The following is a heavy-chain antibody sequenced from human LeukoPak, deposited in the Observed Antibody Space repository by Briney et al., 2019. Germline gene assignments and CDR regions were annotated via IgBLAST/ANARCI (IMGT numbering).Heavy chain of an antibody. J-gene: IGHJ4*02. V-gene: IGHV4-34*01. CDR1: GGSFSGYY. CDR2: INHSGST. CDR3: ARGLNVYYGSGSYYTPFDY. D-gene: IGHD3-10*01. Sequence: SETLSLTCAVYGGSFSGYYWSWIRQPPGKGLEWIGEINHSGSTNYNPSLKSRVTISVDTSKNQFSLKLSSVTAADTAVYYCARGLNVYYGSGSYYTPFDYWGQGTLVTVSS.